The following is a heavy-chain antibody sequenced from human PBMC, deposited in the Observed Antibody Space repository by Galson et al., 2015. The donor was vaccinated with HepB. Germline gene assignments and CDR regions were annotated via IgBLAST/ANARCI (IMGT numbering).Heavy chain of an antibody. V-gene: IGHV3-48*04. D-gene: IGHD1-26*01. CDR3: AKDIYFEFNGGSYRGVDY. Sequence: SLRLSCAASTFIFSTYSMNWVRQAPGKGLEWVSYISSSSTTIYYADSVKGRFTISRDNAKNSLYLQMNSLRAEDTALYYCAKDIYFEFNGGSYRGVDYWGQGTLVTVSS. CDR1: TFIFSTYS. J-gene: IGHJ4*02. CDR2: ISSSSTTI.